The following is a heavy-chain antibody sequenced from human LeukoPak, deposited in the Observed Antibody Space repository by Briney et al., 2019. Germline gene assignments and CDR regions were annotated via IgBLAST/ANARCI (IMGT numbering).Heavy chain of an antibody. V-gene: IGHV4-59*01. CDR3: ATLGVDTAMVGDY. CDR1: GGSFSGYY. Sequence: SETLSLTCAVYGGSFSGYYWSWIRQPPGKGLEWIGYIYYSGSTNYSPSLKSRVTISVDTSKNQFSLKLSSVTAADTAVYYCATLGVDTAMVGDYWGQGTLVTVSS. J-gene: IGHJ4*02. D-gene: IGHD5-18*01. CDR2: IYYSGST.